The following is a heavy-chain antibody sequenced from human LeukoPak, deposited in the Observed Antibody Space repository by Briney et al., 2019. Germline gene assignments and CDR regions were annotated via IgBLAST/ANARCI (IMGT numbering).Heavy chain of an antibody. D-gene: IGHD2-15*01. CDR3: ARDLGCSGCSCYLFYYYYGMDV. V-gene: IGHV1-18*01. CDR2: ISAYNGNT. Sequence: ASVKVSCKASGYTFTSNGISWVRQAPGQGLEWMGWISAYNGNTNYAHKLQGRVTMTTDTSTSTAYMELRSLRSDDTAVYYCARDLGCSGCSCYLFYYYYGMDVWGQGTTVTVSS. J-gene: IGHJ6*02. CDR1: GYTFTSNG.